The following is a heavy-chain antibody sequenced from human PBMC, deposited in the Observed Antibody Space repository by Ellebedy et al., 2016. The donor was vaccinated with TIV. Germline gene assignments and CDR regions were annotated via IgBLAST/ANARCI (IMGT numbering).Heavy chain of an antibody. CDR1: GYTFTAYY. Sequence: AASVKVSCKASGYTFTAYYMHWVRQAPGQGLAWMGWINPNSGGTNYAQKFQGRVTMTRDTSISPAYMELSRLRSDDTAVYYCARSSGFYGAGTDYWFDPWGQGTLVTVSS. J-gene: IGHJ5*02. D-gene: IGHD3-10*01. CDR2: INPNSGGT. CDR3: ARSSGFYGAGTDYWFDP. V-gene: IGHV1-2*02.